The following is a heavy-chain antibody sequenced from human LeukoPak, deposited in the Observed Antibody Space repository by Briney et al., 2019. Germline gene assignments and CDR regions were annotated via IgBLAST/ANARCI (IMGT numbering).Heavy chain of an antibody. V-gene: IGHV1-2*02. CDR1: GYTFTGYY. CDR3: ARDTITVTTPYFDY. J-gene: IGHJ4*02. D-gene: IGHD4-17*01. Sequence: GASVKVSCKASGYTFTGYYIDWVRQAPGQGLEWMGWINSDSSGTNYAQKFQGRVTMTRDTSTSTAYMELSSLRSDDTAFYYCARDTITVTTPYFDYWGQGTLVTVPS. CDR2: INSDSSGT.